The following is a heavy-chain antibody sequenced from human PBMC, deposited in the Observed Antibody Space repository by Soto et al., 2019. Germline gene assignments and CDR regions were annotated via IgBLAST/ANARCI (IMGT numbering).Heavy chain of an antibody. CDR1: GFPFNTFE. V-gene: IGHV3-48*03. J-gene: IGHJ4*02. D-gene: IGHD3-16*01. CDR2: ITGGGDT. Sequence: QAGGSLRLSCAASGFPFNTFEMNWIRQVPGKGLEWLSYITGGGDTYYADSVKGRFTISRDNAKNSLYLQMTSLRVEDTAVYFCVGGGLSFFDYWGQGALVTVSS. CDR3: VGGGLSFFDY.